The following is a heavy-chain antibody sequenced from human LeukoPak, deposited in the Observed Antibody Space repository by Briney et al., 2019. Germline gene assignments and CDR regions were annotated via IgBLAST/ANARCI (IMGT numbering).Heavy chain of an antibody. Sequence: GGSLRLSCAASGFTFSSYTINWVRQAPGKGLEWVSSISGSGIYIHYADSMKGRFTISRDNAKNSLYLQMNSLRAEDTAVYYCARNSLQDYGVDWGQGTLVTVSS. CDR2: ISGSGIYI. J-gene: IGHJ4*02. CDR3: ARNSLQDYGVD. D-gene: IGHD4-17*01. CDR1: GFTFSSYT. V-gene: IGHV3-21*01.